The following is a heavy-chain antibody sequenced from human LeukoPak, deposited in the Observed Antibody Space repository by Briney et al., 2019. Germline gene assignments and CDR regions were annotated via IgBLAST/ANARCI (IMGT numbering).Heavy chain of an antibody. Sequence: PSQTLSLTCAISGDSVSSNSAAWNWIRQSPLRGLEWLGRTYYRSKWYNDYAVSVKSRITINPDTSKNQFSLQLNSVTPEDTAVYYCARELVQAYDFWSGPTRWFDPWGQGTLVTVSS. CDR1: GDSVSSNSAA. CDR3: ARELVQAYDFWSGPTRWFDP. CDR2: TYYRSKWYN. D-gene: IGHD3-3*01. J-gene: IGHJ5*02. V-gene: IGHV6-1*01.